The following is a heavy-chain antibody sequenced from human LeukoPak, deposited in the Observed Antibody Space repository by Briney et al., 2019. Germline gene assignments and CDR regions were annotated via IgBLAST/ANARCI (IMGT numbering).Heavy chain of an antibody. CDR2: INHSGGT. J-gene: IGHJ4*02. D-gene: IGHD2-2*01. V-gene: IGHV4-34*01. CDR3: AGRRSCTNCYVTFDY. CDR1: GGSFSGYY. Sequence: PSETLSLTCAVYGGSFSGYYWSWIRQPPGKGLEWIGEINHSGGTNYNPSLKSRVTISVDTSRNQFSLKLSSVTAADTAVYYCAGRRSCTNCYVTFDYWGQGTLVTVSS.